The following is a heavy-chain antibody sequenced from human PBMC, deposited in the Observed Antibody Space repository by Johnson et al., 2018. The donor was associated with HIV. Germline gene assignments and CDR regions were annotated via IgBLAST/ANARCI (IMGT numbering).Heavy chain of an antibody. D-gene: IGHD6-19*01. J-gene: IGHJ3*02. CDR3: AKDGSSGWPVGWRAFDI. CDR1: GFTFDDYA. CDR2: ISWNSGSI. V-gene: IGHV3-9*01. Sequence: VQLVESGGGLVQPGRSLRLSCAASGFTFDDYAMHWVRQAPGKGLEWVSGISWNSGSIGYADSVKGRFTISRDNAKNSLYLQMNSLRAEDTALYYCAKDGSSGWPVGWRAFDIWGQGTMVTVSS.